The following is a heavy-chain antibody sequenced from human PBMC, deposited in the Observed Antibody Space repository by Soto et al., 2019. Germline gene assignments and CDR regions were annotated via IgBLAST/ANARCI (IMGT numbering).Heavy chain of an antibody. V-gene: IGHV1-69*06. CDR3: ARRHSSGFFRFFDS. D-gene: IGHD3-22*01. CDR2: TGSGTGPG. J-gene: IGHJ4*02. CDR1: GGSLSTNP. Sequence: QVQLVQSGTEVKKPGSSVKVSCKASGGSLSTNPISWVRQAPGQGLEWMGGTGSGTGPGNHAQKFQGRLTDTANKSTSTVYRELTNLSSVDTAVYYCARRHSSGFFRFFDSWGQGTLVTVSS.